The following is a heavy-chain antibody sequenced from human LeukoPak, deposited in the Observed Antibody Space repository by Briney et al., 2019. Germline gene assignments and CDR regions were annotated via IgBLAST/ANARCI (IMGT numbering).Heavy chain of an antibody. CDR2: INHSGST. J-gene: IGHJ4*02. D-gene: IGHD6-13*01. CDR3: AREARYSSSWYRGYFDY. V-gene: IGHV4-34*01. CDR1: GGSFSGYY. Sequence: SETLSLTCAVYGGSFSGYYWSWIRQPPGKGLEWIGEINHSGSTNYNPSLKSRVTISVDTSKNQFSLKLSSVTAADTAVYYRAREARYSSSWYRGYFDYWGQGTLVTVSS.